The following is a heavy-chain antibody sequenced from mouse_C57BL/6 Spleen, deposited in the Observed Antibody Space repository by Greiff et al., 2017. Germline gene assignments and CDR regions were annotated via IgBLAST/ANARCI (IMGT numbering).Heavy chain of an antibody. D-gene: IGHD1-1*01. Sequence: EVKVEESGGGLVKPGGSLKLSCAASGFTFSSYTMSWVRQTPEKRLEWVATISGGGGNTYYPDSVKGRFTISRDNAKNTLYLQMSSLRSEDTALYYCARHADYYGSSYDWYFDFWGTGTTVTVSS. CDR2: ISGGGGNT. V-gene: IGHV5-9*01. CDR3: ARHADYYGSSYDWYFDF. CDR1: GFTFSSYT. J-gene: IGHJ1*03.